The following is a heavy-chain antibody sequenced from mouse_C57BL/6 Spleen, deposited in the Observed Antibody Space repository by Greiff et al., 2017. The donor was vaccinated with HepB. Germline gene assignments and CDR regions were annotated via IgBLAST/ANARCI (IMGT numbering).Heavy chain of an antibody. CDR3: TSSPFITTVVAGD. CDR2: IDPETGGT. CDR1: GYTFTDYE. J-gene: IGHJ2*01. Sequence: QVQLKESGAELVRPGASVTLSCKASGYTFTDYEMHWVKQTPVHGLEWIGAIDPETGGTAYNQKFKGKAILTADKSSSTAYMELRSLTSEDSAVYYCTSSPFITTVVAGDWGQGTTLTVSS. V-gene: IGHV1-15*01. D-gene: IGHD1-1*01.